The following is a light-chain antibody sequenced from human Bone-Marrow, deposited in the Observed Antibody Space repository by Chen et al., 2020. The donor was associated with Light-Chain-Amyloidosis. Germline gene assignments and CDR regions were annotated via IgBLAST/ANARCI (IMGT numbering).Light chain of an antibody. CDR1: QTISSNY. CDR3: QEYGTSPLA. CDR2: GSS. J-gene: IGKJ4*01. V-gene: IGKV3-20*01. Sequence: EIVLTQSPGTLSLSPGEGANLSCRASQTISSNYLTGYQQKFGQAPRLLIYGSSSRAPGIPDRFTGSGSGTDFPLTINRLEPEDFAMYYGQEYGTSPLAYGGGTKVEIK.